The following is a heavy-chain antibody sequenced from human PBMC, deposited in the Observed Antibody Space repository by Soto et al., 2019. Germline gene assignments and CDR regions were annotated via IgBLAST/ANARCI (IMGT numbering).Heavy chain of an antibody. J-gene: IGHJ5*02. CDR1: GGTFSSYS. V-gene: IGHV1-69*12. D-gene: IGHD3-16*01. CDR3: ARWGTLKPFDP. CDR2: ITPLYGTK. Sequence: QVQLVQSGPEVKEPGSSVKVSCKTSGGTFSSYSLNWVRQAPGQGLEWMGVITPLYGTKNYAQRFRGRVTFAADEATSTVFMELTRATSDDTAVYFCARWGTLKPFDPVGQGTLVTVSS.